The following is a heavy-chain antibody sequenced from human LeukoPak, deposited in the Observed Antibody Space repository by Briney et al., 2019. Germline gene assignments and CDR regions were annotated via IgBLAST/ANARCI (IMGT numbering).Heavy chain of an antibody. CDR2: ISSSGADT. J-gene: IGHJ4*02. Sequence: GGSLRLSCAASGFMFDRFAMNWVRQAPGKGLEWVSGISSSGADTYFADSVRGRFTISRDNSKNTLILQMNSLRAEDTALYYCAKGGVQTFYFGSGSFDPPDYWGPGTLVSVSS. CDR1: GFMFDRFA. CDR3: AKGGVQTFYFGSGSFDPPDY. V-gene: IGHV3-23*01. D-gene: IGHD3-10*01.